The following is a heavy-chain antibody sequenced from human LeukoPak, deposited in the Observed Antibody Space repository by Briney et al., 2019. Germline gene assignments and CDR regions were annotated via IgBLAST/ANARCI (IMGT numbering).Heavy chain of an antibody. V-gene: IGHV1-46*01. CDR1: GYTFTSYY. CDR3: ARDRFLEWPISGYFDY. CDR2: INPSGGST. Sequence: ASVKVSCKASGYTFTSYYMHWVRQAPGQGLEWMGIINPSGGSTSCAQKFQGRVTMTRDTSTSTVYMELSSLRSEDTAVYYCARDRFLEWPISGYFDYWGQGTLVTVSS. J-gene: IGHJ4*02. D-gene: IGHD3-3*01.